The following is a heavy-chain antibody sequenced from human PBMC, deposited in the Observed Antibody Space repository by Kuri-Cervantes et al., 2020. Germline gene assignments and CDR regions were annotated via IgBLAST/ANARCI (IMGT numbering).Heavy chain of an antibody. CDR2: ISWNSGSI. CDR1: GFTFSSYE. V-gene: IGHV3-9*01. CDR3: AKDIGPVGTEFYDY. J-gene: IGHJ4*02. Sequence: LSLTCAASGFTFSSYEMNWVRQAPGKGLEWVSGISWNSGSIGYADSVKGRFTISRDNAKNSLYLQMNSLRAEDTALYYCAKDIGPVGTEFYDYWGQGTLVTVSS. D-gene: IGHD6-13*01.